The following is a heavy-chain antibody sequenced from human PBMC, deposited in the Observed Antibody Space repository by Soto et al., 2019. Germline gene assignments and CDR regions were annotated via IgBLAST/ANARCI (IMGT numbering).Heavy chain of an antibody. CDR3: TGDVASGY. Sequence: QVQLVESGGGVVQPGRSLRLSCAVSGFTVSTYGMHWVRQAPGKGLEWVAVISRDGGTKFYADSVKGRFTISRDNSRNTLFLDMNSLRGDDMAVYYCTGDVASGYWGQGTLVTVSS. D-gene: IGHD2-21*02. J-gene: IGHJ4*02. CDR1: GFTVSTYG. CDR2: ISRDGGTK. V-gene: IGHV3-30*03.